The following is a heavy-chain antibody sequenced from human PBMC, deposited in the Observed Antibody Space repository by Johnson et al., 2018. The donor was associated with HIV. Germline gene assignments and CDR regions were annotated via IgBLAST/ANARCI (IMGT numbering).Heavy chain of an antibody. J-gene: IGHJ3*02. CDR2: ISYDGSNK. Sequence: VQLVESGGGVVRPGGSLRLSCAASGFTFSSYTMHWVRQAPGKGLEWVAVISYDGSNKYYADSVKGRFTISRDNSKNTLYLQMNSLRPEDTAVYYCARDSSNSFRFEMYAFDIWGQGTMVTVSS. CDR3: ARDSSNSFRFEMYAFDI. D-gene: IGHD6-6*01. V-gene: IGHV3-30*04. CDR1: GFTFSSYT.